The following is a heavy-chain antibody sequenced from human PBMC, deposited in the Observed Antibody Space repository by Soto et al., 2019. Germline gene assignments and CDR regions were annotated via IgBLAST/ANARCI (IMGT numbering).Heavy chain of an antibody. CDR1: GFTFDNYA. D-gene: IGHD2-21*02. J-gene: IGHJ4*02. Sequence: PGGSLRLSCAASGFTFDNYAMHWVRQAPGKGLEWVSGISWNSGSIGYADSVKGRFTISRDNAKNSLYLQMNSLRAEDTALYYCAKDIEGDSTQFDSFGQGTLVTVSS. CDR2: ISWNSGSI. V-gene: IGHV3-9*01. CDR3: AKDIEGDSTQFDS.